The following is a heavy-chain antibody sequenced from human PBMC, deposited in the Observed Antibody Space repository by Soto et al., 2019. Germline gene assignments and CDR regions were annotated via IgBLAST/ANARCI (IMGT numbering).Heavy chain of an antibody. D-gene: IGHD2-2*01. J-gene: IGHJ6*02. CDR1: GGSISSGPYS. CDR3: ARLGGYCSSTSCYGYYGMDV. Sequence: SETLSLTCTFSGGSISSGPYSLGWIRQPPGKGLEWIGTFYYSESTYYNPSLESRVTISVDTSKNQFSLKVSSVTVADTAVYYCARLGGYCSSTSCYGYYGMDVWGQGTTVTVSS. CDR2: FYYSEST. V-gene: IGHV4-39*01.